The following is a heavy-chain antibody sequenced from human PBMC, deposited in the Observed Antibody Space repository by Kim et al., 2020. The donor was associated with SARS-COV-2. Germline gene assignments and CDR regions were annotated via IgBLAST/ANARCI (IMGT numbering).Heavy chain of an antibody. CDR3: AREGKLNSGVIKGGVSSDRWYYYYYGMDV. Sequence: SVKVSCKASGGTFSSYAISWVRQAPGQGLEWMGGIIPIFGTANYAQKFQGRVTITADESTSTAYMELSSLRSEDTAVYYCAREGKLNSGVIKGGVSSDRWYYYYYGMDVWGQGTTVTVSS. CDR2: IIPIFGTA. D-gene: IGHD2-15*01. V-gene: IGHV1-69*13. CDR1: GGTFSSYA. J-gene: IGHJ6*02.